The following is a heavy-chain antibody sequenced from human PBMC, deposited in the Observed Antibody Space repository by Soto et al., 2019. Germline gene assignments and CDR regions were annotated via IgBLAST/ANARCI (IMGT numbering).Heavy chain of an antibody. D-gene: IGHD5-12*01. Sequence: GGSLRLSCAGSGFDFNTYWMTWVRRAPGKGLEWVANIKHDGGEKYYVDSVKGRFTISRDNAKNSLYLQMNSLRAEDTAVYYCARSVPSSGYDSWGQGAQVTVSS. CDR1: GFDFNTYW. CDR3: ARSVPSSGYDS. J-gene: IGHJ4*02. V-gene: IGHV3-7*04. CDR2: IKHDGGEK.